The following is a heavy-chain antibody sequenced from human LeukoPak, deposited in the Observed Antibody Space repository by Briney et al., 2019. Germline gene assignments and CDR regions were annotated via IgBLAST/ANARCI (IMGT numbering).Heavy chain of an antibody. Sequence: SETLSLTCTVSGGSISSYYWSWIRQPPGKGLEWIGYIYYSGSTNYNPSLKSRVTISVDASKNQFSLKLSSVTAADTAVYYCARGGSYDILKPWGQGTLVTVSS. CDR3: ARGGSYDILKP. D-gene: IGHD3-9*01. J-gene: IGHJ5*02. V-gene: IGHV4-59*01. CDR1: GGSISSYY. CDR2: IYYSGST.